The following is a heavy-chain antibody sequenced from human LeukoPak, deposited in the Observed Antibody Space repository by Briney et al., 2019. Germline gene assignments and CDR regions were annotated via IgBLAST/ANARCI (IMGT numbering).Heavy chain of an antibody. D-gene: IGHD6-6*01. V-gene: IGHV4-34*01. J-gene: IGHJ5*02. CDR1: GGSFSGYY. CDR3: ARAIRRYSSSSWGKLNMNWFDP. CDR2: INHSGCT. Sequence: SETLSLTCAVYGGSFSGYYWSWIRQPPGKGLEWIGEINHSGCTNYNPSLKSRVTISVDTSKNQFSLKLSSVTAADTAVYYCARAIRRYSSSSWGKLNMNWFDPWGQGTLVTVSS.